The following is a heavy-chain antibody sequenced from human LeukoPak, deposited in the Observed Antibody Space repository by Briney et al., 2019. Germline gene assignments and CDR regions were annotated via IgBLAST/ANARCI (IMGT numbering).Heavy chain of an antibody. CDR3: ARDGRQLLFDY. CDR1: GYTFIGYY. Sequence: GASVKVSCKASGYTFIGYYMHWVRQAPGQGLEWMGWINPNSGNTDYAQKFQGRVTMTRDTSISIAYMELSSLRSDDSAVYYCARDGRQLLFDYWGQGTLVTVSS. V-gene: IGHV1-2*02. J-gene: IGHJ4*02. D-gene: IGHD2-2*01. CDR2: INPNSGNT.